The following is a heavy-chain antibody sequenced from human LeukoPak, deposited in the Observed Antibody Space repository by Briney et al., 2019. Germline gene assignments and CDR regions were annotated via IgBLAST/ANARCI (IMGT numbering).Heavy chain of an antibody. Sequence: SETLSLTCTVSGGSISSGSYYWSWIRQPAGKGLEWIGRIYTSGSTNYNPSLKSRVTMSVDTSKNQFSLKLSSVTAADTAVYYCAREGYCSSTSCYNYYYYMDVWGKGTTVTVSS. CDR3: AREGYCSSTSCYNYYYYMDV. CDR2: IYTSGST. D-gene: IGHD2-2*02. CDR1: GGSISSGSYY. J-gene: IGHJ6*03. V-gene: IGHV4-61*02.